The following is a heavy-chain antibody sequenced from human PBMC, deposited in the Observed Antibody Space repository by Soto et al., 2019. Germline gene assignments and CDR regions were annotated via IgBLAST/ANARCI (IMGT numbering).Heavy chain of an antibody. CDR2: TYQSGST. V-gene: IGHV4-30-2*01. Sequence: QLQLQDSGSGLVKPSQTLSLTCAVSGGSISSGGYSWSWIRQPPGQVLEWIGYTYQSGSTYYNPALKSRVTISVDRSKTQFALKLSSVTAADTAVYYCARDPGLWVRGTLGTVSA. CDR1: GGSISSGGYS. CDR3: ARDPGL. J-gene: IGHJ2*01.